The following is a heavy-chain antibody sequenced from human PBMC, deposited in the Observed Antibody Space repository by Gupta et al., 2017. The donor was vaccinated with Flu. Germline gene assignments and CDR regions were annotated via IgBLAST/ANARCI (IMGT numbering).Heavy chain of an antibody. D-gene: IGHD1-1*01. V-gene: IGHV4-39*01. Sequence: TSTDPSGGWIRKPPGKGLEWIGTVYSSGSTYYNPTLTSRVTMSVDTANHQIALTVTSVTAADTAVYDGARRMQTTGAFDPWGQGTRVTVSS. J-gene: IGHJ5*02. CDR1: TSTDPS. CDR3: ARRMQTTGAFDP. CDR2: VYSSGST.